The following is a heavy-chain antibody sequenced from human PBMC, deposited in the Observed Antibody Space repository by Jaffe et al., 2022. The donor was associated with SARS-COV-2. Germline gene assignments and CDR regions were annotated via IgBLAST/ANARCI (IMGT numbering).Heavy chain of an antibody. D-gene: IGHD5-12*01. CDR3: ARGIDKVVDF. CDR2: MNIDGSDR. CDR1: GFTFSNFW. Sequence: EVQLVESGGGLVQPGGSLRVSCAASGFTFSNFWMSWVRQAPGKGLEWVANMNIDGSDRYYVRSVRGRFTISRDNTNNLLYLQMNSLRAEDTALYYCARGIDKVVDFWGPGTLVTVSS. V-gene: IGHV3-7*01. J-gene: IGHJ4*02.